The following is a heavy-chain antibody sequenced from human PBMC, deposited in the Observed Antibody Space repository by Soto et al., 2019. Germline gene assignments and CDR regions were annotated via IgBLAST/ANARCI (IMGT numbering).Heavy chain of an antibody. CDR3: TTIPPVPAAEGYYGMDV. J-gene: IGHJ6*02. CDR2: IKSKTDGGTT. CDR1: GFTFSNAW. D-gene: IGHD2-2*01. V-gene: IGHV3-15*07. Sequence: EVQLVESGGGLVKPGGSLRLSCAASGFTFSNAWMHWVRQAPGTGLEWVGRIKSKTDGGTTDYAAPVKGRFTISRDDSKNTLYLQMNSLKTEDTAVYYCTTIPPVPAAEGYYGMDVWGQGTTVTVSS.